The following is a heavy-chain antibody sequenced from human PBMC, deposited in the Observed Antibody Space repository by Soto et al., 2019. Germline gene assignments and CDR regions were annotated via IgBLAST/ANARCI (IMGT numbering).Heavy chain of an antibody. D-gene: IGHD6-13*01. Sequence: ETLSLTCTVSGGSISSYYWSWIRQPPGKGLEWIGYIYYSGSTNYNPSLKSRVTISVDTSKNQFSLKLRPVTAADTAVYYCARDLAAVPRAFDYWGRGTLVTVSS. V-gene: IGHV4-59*01. CDR2: IYYSGST. J-gene: IGHJ4*02. CDR3: ARDLAAVPRAFDY. CDR1: GGSISSYY.